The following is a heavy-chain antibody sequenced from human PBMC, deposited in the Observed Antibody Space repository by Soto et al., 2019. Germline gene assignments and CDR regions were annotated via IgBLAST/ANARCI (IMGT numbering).Heavy chain of an antibody. V-gene: IGHV3-13*01. CDR2: IGSGGDT. CDR3: TRKTPPTGMEV. J-gene: IGHJ6*02. CDR1: GFTLSSYD. Sequence: EVQLVESGGGLVQPGGSLRLSCAASGFTLSSYDIHWVRQATGEGLAWVSGIGSGGDTHYADSVKGRFISSREDGKNSLYLQMNTLRFGDTAVYYWTRKTPPTGMEVWGQWATVTVSS. D-gene: IGHD3-9*01.